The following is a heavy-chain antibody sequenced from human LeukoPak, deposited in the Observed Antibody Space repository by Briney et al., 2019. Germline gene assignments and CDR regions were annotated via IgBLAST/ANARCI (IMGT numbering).Heavy chain of an antibody. CDR2: ISAYNGNT. V-gene: IGHV1-2*02. CDR1: GYIFTAYY. CDR3: ARDNSVGDSAWWFDP. Sequence: ASVKVSCKASGYIFTAYYLHWVRQAPGQGLESMGWISAYNGNTKYTQNFQGRVTMTRDMATSTDYMEVSSLRSEDTAVYYCARDNSVGDSAWWFDPWGQGTLVTVSS. D-gene: IGHD5-12*01. J-gene: IGHJ5*02.